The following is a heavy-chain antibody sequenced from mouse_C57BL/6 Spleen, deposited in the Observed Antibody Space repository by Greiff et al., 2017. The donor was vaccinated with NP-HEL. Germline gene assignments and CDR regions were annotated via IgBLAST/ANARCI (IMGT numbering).Heavy chain of an antibody. CDR3: ARRDYDGLYYYAMDY. CDR2: IYPGSGNT. V-gene: IGHV1-76*01. J-gene: IGHJ4*01. CDR1: GYTFTDYY. Sequence: QVHVKQSGAELVRPGASVKLSCKASGYTFTDYYINWVKQRPGQGLEWIARIYPGSGNTYYNEKFKGKATLTAEKSSSTAYMQLSSLTSEDSAVYFCARRDYDGLYYYAMDYWGQGTSVTVSS. D-gene: IGHD2-4*01.